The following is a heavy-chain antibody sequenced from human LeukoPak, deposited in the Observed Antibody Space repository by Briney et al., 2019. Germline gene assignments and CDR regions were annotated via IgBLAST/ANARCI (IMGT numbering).Heavy chain of an antibody. J-gene: IGHJ4*02. Sequence: SQTLSLTXTVSGGSISSGSYYWSWIRQPAGKGLEWIGRIYTSGSTNYNPSLKSRVTISVDTSKNQFSLKLSSVTAADTAVYYCARGQWLPTYYFDYWGQGTLVTVSS. V-gene: IGHV4-61*02. D-gene: IGHD6-19*01. CDR3: ARGQWLPTYYFDY. CDR1: GGSISSGSYY. CDR2: IYTSGST.